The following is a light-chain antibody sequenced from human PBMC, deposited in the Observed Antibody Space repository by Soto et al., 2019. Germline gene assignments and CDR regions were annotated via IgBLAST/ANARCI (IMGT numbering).Light chain of an antibody. J-gene: IGKJ5*01. CDR1: QSVSSY. V-gene: IGKV3-11*01. Sequence: ILLTQSPGPLSLSPGKRATLSCRASQSVSSYLARYHQKPGQAPRLLIYDASNRATGIPARFSGSGSGTDFTLTISSLEPEDFAVYYCQQRSNWPITFGQGTRLEIK. CDR3: QQRSNWPIT. CDR2: DAS.